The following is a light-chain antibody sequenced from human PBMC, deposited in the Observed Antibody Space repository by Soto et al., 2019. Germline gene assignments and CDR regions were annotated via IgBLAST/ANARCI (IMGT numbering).Light chain of an antibody. CDR3: QQYNNLPIN. CDR1: QSVSGD. V-gene: IGKV3-15*01. CDR2: DAS. J-gene: IGKJ5*01. Sequence: EIVLTQSPATLSVSPGERATLSCRASQSVSGDLAWYHHKPGQAPRLLIYDASTRALDTPARFSGSGAGTEFTLTISSLQSEDFAVYFCQQYNNLPINFGQGTRLEI.